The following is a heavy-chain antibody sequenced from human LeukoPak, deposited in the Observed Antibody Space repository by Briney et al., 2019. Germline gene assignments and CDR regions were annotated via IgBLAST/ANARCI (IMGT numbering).Heavy chain of an antibody. J-gene: IGHJ4*02. D-gene: IGHD7-27*01. CDR3: ARDLAWGAFDY. CDR1: GFSFSYHG. CDR2: VSPPGGGT. Sequence: GGSLRLSCAASGFSFSYHGMNWDRQAPGKGLEWLSGVSPPGGGTYYADSVKARFTISRDDSKNTLSLQMNSLRVEDTAVYYCARDLAWGAFDYWGQGTLSPSPQ. V-gene: IGHV3-23*01.